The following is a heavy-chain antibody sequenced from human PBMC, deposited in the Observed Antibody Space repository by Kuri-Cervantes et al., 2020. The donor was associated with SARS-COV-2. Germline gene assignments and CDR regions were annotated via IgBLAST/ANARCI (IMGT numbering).Heavy chain of an antibody. J-gene: IGHJ6*02. D-gene: IGHD3-9*01. Sequence: GESLKTLRGASGFTVSSGSMNWVRQAPGKGLEWVSSISSSSSYIYYADSVKGRFTISRDNAKNSLYLQMNSLRAEDTAVYYCARDPTAGRLRYFDWFSSGPSNYYGMDVWGQGTTVTVSS. CDR1: GFTVSSGS. V-gene: IGHV3-21*01. CDR2: ISSSSSYI. CDR3: ARDPTAGRLRYFDWFSSGPSNYYGMDV.